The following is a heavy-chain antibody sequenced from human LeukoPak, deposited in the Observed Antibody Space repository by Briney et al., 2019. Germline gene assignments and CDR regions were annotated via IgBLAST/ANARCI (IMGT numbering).Heavy chain of an antibody. CDR3: VPKGTEGY. J-gene: IGHJ4*02. CDR1: GFAFSAYA. V-gene: IGHV3-64D*06. Sequence: PGGSLRLSCSASGFAFSAYAMHWVRQAPGKGLQYVSAISPTGDSTYYADSVKGRFSISRDNSKNTLYLQVSSPRPEDTAVYYCVPKGTEGYWGQGTLVTVSS. CDR2: ISPTGDST.